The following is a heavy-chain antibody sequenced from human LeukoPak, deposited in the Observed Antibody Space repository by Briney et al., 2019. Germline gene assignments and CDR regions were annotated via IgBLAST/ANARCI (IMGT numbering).Heavy chain of an antibody. CDR3: ARGRVWFGEQDAFDI. J-gene: IGHJ3*02. CDR2: IHHSGST. V-gene: IGHV4-38-2*02. CDR1: GYSISSGYY. D-gene: IGHD3-10*01. Sequence: PSETLSLTCIVSGYSISSGYYWGWIRQPPGKGLEWIVNIHHSGSTYYNPSLKSRVTISVDTSKNQFSLKLSSVTAADTAVYYCARGRVWFGEQDAFDIWGQGTMVTVSS.